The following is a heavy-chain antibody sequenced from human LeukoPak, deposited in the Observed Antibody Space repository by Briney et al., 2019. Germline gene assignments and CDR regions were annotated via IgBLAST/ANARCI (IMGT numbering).Heavy chain of an antibody. CDR2: ISDSGGSA. CDR3: ARDRTDSSWYVDAFDI. D-gene: IGHD6-13*01. J-gene: IGHJ3*02. CDR1: GSTFNTYA. V-gene: IGHV3-23*01. Sequence: GGSLRLSCAASGSTFNTYAMSWVRQAPGKGLEWVSAISDSGGSAYYADSVRGRFTISRDNAKNSLYLQMNGLRAEDTAVYYCARDRTDSSWYVDAFDIWGQGTMVTVSS.